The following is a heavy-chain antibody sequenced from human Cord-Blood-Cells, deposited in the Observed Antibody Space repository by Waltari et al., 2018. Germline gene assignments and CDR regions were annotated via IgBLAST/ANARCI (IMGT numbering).Heavy chain of an antibody. CDR3: ARVLWFGELVNFDY. D-gene: IGHD3-10*01. V-gene: IGHV1-2*02. CDR1: GSTFTCPY. J-gene: IGHJ4*02. CDR2: INPNSGGT. Sequence: QEQPVQSGAEVKKRGASVTVTCKASGSTFTCPYKAWGRRAPGQGLEWKGWINPNSGGTNYAQKFQGKVTMTRDTSISTAYMELSRLRSDDTAVYYCARVLWFGELVNFDYWGQGTLVTVSS.